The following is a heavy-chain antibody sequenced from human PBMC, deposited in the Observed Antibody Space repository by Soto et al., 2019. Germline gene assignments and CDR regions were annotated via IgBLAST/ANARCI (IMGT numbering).Heavy chain of an antibody. CDR3: ARIHGLRYHGRHYYYGMDV. Sequence: QVTLKESGPVLVKPTETLTLTCTVSGFSLSNARIGVSWIRQPPGKALEWLAHIFSNDEKSYSTSLKSRLTISKDTSNSQVVLAMTNMDPVDTATYYCARIHGLRYHGRHYYYGMDVWGQGTTVTVSS. CDR2: IFSNDEK. J-gene: IGHJ6*02. CDR1: GFSLSNARIG. V-gene: IGHV2-26*01. D-gene: IGHD1-26*01.